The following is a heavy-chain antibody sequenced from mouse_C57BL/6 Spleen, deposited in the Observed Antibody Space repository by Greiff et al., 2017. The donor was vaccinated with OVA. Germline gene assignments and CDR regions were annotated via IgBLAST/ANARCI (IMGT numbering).Heavy chain of an antibody. CDR2: ISDGGSYT. V-gene: IGHV5-4*01. CDR1: GFTFSSYA. D-gene: IGHD2-3*01. Sequence: EVQVVESGGGLVKPGGSLKLSCAASGFTFSSYAMSWVRQTPEKRLEWVATISDGGSYTYYPDNVKGRFTISRDNAKNNLYLQMSHLKSEDTAMYYCARGLYDGYYVEAMDYWGQGTSVTVSS. J-gene: IGHJ4*01. CDR3: ARGLYDGYYVEAMDY.